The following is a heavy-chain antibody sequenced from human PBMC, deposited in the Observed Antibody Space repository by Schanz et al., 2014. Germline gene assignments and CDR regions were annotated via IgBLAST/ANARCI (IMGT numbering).Heavy chain of an antibody. CDR2: ISYSGST. CDR1: GGSISSGGYY. CDR3: ARDRGHGDLPGDI. Sequence: QVQLQESGPVLVKPSETLSLTCTVSGGSISSGGYYWSWIRQHPGKGLEWIGFISYSGSTYYNPSLKSRVTISVDTSKNQFSLNLSSATAADTAVYYCARDRGHGDLPGDIWGQGTMVTVSS. D-gene: IGHD4-17*01. J-gene: IGHJ3*02. V-gene: IGHV4-31*03.